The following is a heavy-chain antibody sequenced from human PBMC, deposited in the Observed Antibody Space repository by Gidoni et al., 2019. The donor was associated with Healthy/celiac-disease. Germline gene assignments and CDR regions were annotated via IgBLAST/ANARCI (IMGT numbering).Heavy chain of an antibody. CDR1: GYSFPRYS. Sequence: EVQLVQSGAEVKKPGVSLQLSCKGSGYSFPRYSIGWVRQMPGKGLEWMGIIYPGDSDTRYSPSFQGQVTISADKSISTAYLQWSSLKASDTAMYYCARSYYYGSGSYYSEYFDYWGQGTLVTVSS. CDR2: IYPGDSDT. CDR3: ARSYYYGSGSYYSEYFDY. D-gene: IGHD3-10*01. V-gene: IGHV5-51*01. J-gene: IGHJ4*02.